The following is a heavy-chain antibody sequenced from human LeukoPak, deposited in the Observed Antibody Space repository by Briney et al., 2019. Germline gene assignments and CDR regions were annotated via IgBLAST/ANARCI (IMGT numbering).Heavy chain of an antibody. CDR2: ISGSGGST. Sequence: GXSLRXXCAASGFTFSSYAMTWVRQAPGKGLEWVSGISGSGGSTYYADSVKGRFTISRDNSKKTLYMQMNRLRAEETGVYYCXKXXQXRXXSGYYGGVXFDFWGQGXLVTVSS. CDR3: XKXXQXRXXSGYYGGVXFDF. D-gene: IGHD3-22*01. V-gene: IGHV3-23*01. J-gene: IGHJ4*02. CDR1: GFTFSSYA.